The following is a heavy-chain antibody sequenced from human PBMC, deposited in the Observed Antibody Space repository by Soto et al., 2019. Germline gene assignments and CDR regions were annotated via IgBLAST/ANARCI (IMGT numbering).Heavy chain of an antibody. D-gene: IGHD1-1*01. CDR2: ISAHNGNT. V-gene: IGHV1-18*01. J-gene: IGHJ4*02. Sequence: QVHLAQSGAEVKKPGASVKVSCKASGYTLTSYGITWVRQAPGQGLEWMGWISAHNGNTDYAQKLQGRVIVTRDTSTSTAYMELRSLRSDDTAVYYCARGRYGDYWGQGALVTVSS. CDR1: GYTLTSYG. CDR3: ARGRYGDY.